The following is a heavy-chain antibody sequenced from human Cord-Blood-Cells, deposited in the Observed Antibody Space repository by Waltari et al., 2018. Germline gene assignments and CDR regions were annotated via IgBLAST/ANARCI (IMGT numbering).Heavy chain of an antibody. D-gene: IGHD3-3*01. Sequence: QVQLVESGGGVVQPGRSLRLSCAASGFTFSSYAMHWVHQAPGKGLEWVAVISYDGSNKYYADSVKGRFTISRDNSKNTLYLQMNSLRAEDTAVYYCARDYYDFWSGYYPFDYWGQGTLVTVSS. CDR1: GFTFSSYA. V-gene: IGHV3-30-3*01. CDR3: ARDYYDFWSGYYPFDY. CDR2: ISYDGSNK. J-gene: IGHJ4*02.